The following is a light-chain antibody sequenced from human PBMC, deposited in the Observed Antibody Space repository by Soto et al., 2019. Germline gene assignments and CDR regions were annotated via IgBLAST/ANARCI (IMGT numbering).Light chain of an antibody. Sequence: DIQMTQSPSTLSGSVGDRVTITCRSSQTISTFLHWFQQKPGKAPNLLIYDASSLQCGVPSRVSGSGSGTDFTHTISTLHPEDFGTYYCQQTYSTFVSFGGGPKVDIK. CDR3: QQTYSTFVS. CDR2: DAS. CDR1: QTISTF. J-gene: IGKJ4*01. V-gene: IGKV1-39*01.